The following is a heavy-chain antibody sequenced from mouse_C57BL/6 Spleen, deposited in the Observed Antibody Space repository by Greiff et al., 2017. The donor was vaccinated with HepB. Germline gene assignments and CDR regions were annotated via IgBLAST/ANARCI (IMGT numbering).Heavy chain of an antibody. V-gene: IGHV1-81*01. D-gene: IGHD4-1*01. CDR2: IYPRSGNT. CDR1: GYTFTSYG. Sequence: QVQLQQSGAELARPGASVKLSCKASGYTFTSYGISWVKQRTGQGLEWIGEIYPRSGNTYYNEKFKGKATLTADKSSSTAYMELRSLTSEDSAVYFCATIMITLTGTLYYYAMDYWGQGTSVTVSS. J-gene: IGHJ4*01. CDR3: ATIMITLTGTLYYYAMDY.